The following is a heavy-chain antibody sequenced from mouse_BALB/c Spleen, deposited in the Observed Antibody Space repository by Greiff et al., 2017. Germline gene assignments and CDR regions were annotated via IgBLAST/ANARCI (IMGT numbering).Heavy chain of an antibody. CDR2: IYPGDGDT. CDR3: AGDGNYVGWFAY. V-gene: IGHV1-80*01. D-gene: IGHD2-1*01. CDR1: GYAFSSYW. Sequence: QVQLQQSGAELVRPGSSVKISCKASGYAFSSYWMNWVKQRPGQGLEWIGQIYPGDGDTNYNGKFKGKATLTADKSSSTAYMQLSSLTSEDSAVYFCAGDGNYVGWFAYWGQGTLVTVS. J-gene: IGHJ3*01.